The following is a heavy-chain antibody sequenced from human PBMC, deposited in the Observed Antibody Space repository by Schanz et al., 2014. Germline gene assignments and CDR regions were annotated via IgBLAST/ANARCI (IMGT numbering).Heavy chain of an antibody. Sequence: EVQLLESGGGLIQPGGSLRLSCAASGFSFSSYAMGWVRQARGKGLEWVSGITGASDHIDYAESVKGRFTISRDNSKNTLYLQMNSLRAEDTAIYYCAKDAPYPFDLWGRGTLITVSS. CDR1: GFSFSSYA. CDR3: AKDAPYPFDL. CDR2: ITGASDHI. V-gene: IGHV3-23*01. J-gene: IGHJ2*01.